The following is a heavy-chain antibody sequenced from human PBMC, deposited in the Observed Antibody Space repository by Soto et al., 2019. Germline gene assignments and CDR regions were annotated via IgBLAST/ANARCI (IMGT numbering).Heavy chain of an antibody. D-gene: IGHD4-17*01. J-gene: IGHJ6*02. V-gene: IGHV3-21*01. CDR1: GFTFSSYS. CDR3: ASEDYGDYDVYYYYYGMDV. CDR2: ISSSSSYI. Sequence: PGGSLRLSCAASGFTFSSYSINWVRQAPGKGLEWVSSISSSSSYIYYADSVKGRFTISRDNAKNSLYLQMNSLRAEDTAVYYCASEDYGDYDVYYYYYGMDVWGQGTTVTVSS.